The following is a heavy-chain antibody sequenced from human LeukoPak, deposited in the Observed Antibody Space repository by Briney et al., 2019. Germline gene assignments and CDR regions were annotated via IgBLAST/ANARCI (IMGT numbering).Heavy chain of an antibody. Sequence: GASVKVSCKASGYTFTSYYMHWVRQAPGQGLEWMGWICAYNGSTNYAQKLQGRVTMTTDTSTSTAYMELRSLRSDDTAVYYCARRHSSGWYAFDYWGQGTLVTVSS. D-gene: IGHD6-19*01. V-gene: IGHV1-18*04. CDR1: GYTFTSYY. CDR2: ICAYNGST. J-gene: IGHJ4*02. CDR3: ARRHSSGWYAFDY.